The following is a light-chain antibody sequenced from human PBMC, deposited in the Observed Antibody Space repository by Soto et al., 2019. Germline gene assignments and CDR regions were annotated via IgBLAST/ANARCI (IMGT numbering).Light chain of an antibody. Sequence: QSALTQPRSVSGSPGQSVTISCTGTSSDVGGYNYVSWYQQHPGGAPKFMIYDVTKRPSGVPDRFSGSKSGNTASLTISGLQVEDEADYYCCSYAGSYFVFGTGTKVTVL. CDR3: CSYAGSYFV. J-gene: IGLJ1*01. V-gene: IGLV2-11*01. CDR1: SSDVGGYNY. CDR2: DVT.